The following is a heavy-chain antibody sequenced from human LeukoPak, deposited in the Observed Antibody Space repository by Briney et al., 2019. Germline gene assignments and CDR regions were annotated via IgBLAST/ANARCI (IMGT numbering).Heavy chain of an antibody. CDR3: ARHARYSSTDL. Sequence: KTSETLSLTCAVSGYSISSGYYWGWIRQPPGKGLEWIGSICHSGSTYYNPSLKSRVTISVDTSKNQFSLKLSSVTAADTAVYYCARHARYSSTDLWGQGTLVTVSS. CDR2: ICHSGST. D-gene: IGHD6-19*01. J-gene: IGHJ5*02. V-gene: IGHV4-38-2*01. CDR1: GYSISSGYY.